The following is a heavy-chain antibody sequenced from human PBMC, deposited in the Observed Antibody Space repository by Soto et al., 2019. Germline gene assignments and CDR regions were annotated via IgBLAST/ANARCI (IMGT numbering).Heavy chain of an antibody. D-gene: IGHD2-2*01. V-gene: IGHV3-11*06. J-gene: IGHJ5*02. CDR3: ARYASLSGADR. Sequence: QVQLVESGGGLGKPGGSLRLSCAASGVSFSDYYMIWMRQAPGKGLEWISYIGGVTDYANYADSVRGRFTISRDKTKKVVFLQMSSLRAEDTAVYYCARYASLSGADRWGQGTLVIVSS. CDR2: IGGVTDYA. CDR1: GVSFSDYY.